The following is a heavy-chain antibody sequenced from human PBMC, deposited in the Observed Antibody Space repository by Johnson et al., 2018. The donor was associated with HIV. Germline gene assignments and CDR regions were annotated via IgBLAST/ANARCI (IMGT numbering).Heavy chain of an antibody. D-gene: IGHD5-12*01. CDR2: IQEDGSQI. J-gene: IGHJ3*02. V-gene: IGHV3-7*01. CDR1: TFTFRNYW. Sequence: MQLVESGGGLVKPGGSLRLSCVASTFTFRNYWMSWVRQAPGKGLEWVGNIQEDGSQIHYMDSVKGRFTISRDNAENSLYLQMTSLRGEDTAVYYFAGGGWRGGYSGYDYGGFDILGQGKMVNVS. CDR3: AGGGWRGGYSGYDYGGFDI.